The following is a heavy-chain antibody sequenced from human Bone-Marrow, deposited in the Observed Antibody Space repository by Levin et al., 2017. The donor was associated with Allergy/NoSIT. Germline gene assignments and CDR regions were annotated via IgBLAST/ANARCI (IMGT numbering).Heavy chain of an antibody. CDR3: ARVRMVRGVPSSYFDY. Sequence: ASVKVSCKASGYTFTSYGISWVRQAPGQGLEWMGWISAYNGNTNYAQKLQGRVTMTTDTSTSTAYMELRSLRSDDTAVYYCARVRMVRGVPSSYFDYWGQGTLVTVSS. J-gene: IGHJ4*02. CDR2: ISAYNGNT. D-gene: IGHD3-10*01. V-gene: IGHV1-18*01. CDR1: GYTFTSYG.